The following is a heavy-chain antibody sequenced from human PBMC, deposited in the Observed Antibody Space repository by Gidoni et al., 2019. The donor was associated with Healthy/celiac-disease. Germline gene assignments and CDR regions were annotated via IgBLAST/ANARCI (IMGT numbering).Heavy chain of an antibody. J-gene: IGHJ6*02. CDR3: SRVGPITARGFAGGMDV. CDR1: GGSFRAHD. CDR2: INHSGST. V-gene: IGHV4-34*01. Sequence: QVQLQQGGAGLLKPSDTLSPTCAVYGGSFRAHDWRWIRQPPRKGREGRMEINHSGSTNYNPSLKSRGTISLATSTNQFSLKMSSVTAAATAVYYCSRVGPITARGFAGGMDVWGQGTTVTVSS. D-gene: IGHD5-18*01.